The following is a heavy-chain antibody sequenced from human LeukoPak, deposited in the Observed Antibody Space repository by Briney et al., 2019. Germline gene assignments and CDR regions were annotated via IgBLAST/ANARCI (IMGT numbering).Heavy chain of an antibody. D-gene: IGHD3-22*01. V-gene: IGHV3-74*01. Sequence: PGGSLRLSCAASGFTFSYYWMHWVRQAPGKGLVWVSRTNSDGNSASYADSVKGRFTTSRDNAKKTLYLKMNSLRAEDTAVYYCARDWGDSSGYLLDYWGQGTLVTVSS. CDR3: ARDWGDSSGYLLDY. CDR2: TNSDGNSA. CDR1: GFTFSYYW. J-gene: IGHJ4*02.